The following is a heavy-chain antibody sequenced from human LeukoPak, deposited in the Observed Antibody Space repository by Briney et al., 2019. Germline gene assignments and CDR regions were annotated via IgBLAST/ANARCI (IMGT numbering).Heavy chain of an antibody. J-gene: IGHJ4*02. CDR3: AESCSSTSCYGY. D-gene: IGHD2-2*01. CDR1: GGSFSGYY. CDR2: INHSGST. V-gene: IGHV4-34*01. Sequence: SETLSLTCAVYGGSFSGYYWSWIRQPPGKGLEWIGEINHSGSTNYNPSLKSRVTISVDTSKNQFSLKLSSVTAADTAVYYCAESCSSTSCYGYWGQGTLVTASS.